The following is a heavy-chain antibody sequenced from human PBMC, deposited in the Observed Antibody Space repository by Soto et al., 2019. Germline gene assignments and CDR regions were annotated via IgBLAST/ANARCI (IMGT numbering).Heavy chain of an antibody. J-gene: IGHJ5*02. D-gene: IGHD5-12*01. CDR1: GFTFSSHG. V-gene: IGHV3-33*01. Sequence: GGSLRLSCEASGFTFSSHGMHWVRQAPGKGLEWVAVIWHDGSNKFYAESVKGRFTISRDNSKSMLYVQMNSLRVDDTAVYYCARAYSGYDSRGLDPWGQGTLVTVSS. CDR3: ARAYSGYDSRGLDP. CDR2: IWHDGSNK.